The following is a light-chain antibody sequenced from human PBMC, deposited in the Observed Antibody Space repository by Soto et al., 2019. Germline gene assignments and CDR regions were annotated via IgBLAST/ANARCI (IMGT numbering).Light chain of an antibody. Sequence: QSVLTQPPSVSGAPGQRVTISCTGSSSNIGAGYDVHWYQQLPGRAPKLLFYGNTNRPSGVPDRFSGSKSGTSASLAITGLQAEDVADYYCLSFDSSLSVVFGGGTKLTVL. J-gene: IGLJ2*01. CDR3: LSFDSSLSVV. CDR1: SSNIGAGYD. V-gene: IGLV1-40*01. CDR2: GNT.